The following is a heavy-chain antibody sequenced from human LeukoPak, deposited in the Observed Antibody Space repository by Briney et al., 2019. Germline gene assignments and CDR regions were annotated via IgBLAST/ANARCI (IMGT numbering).Heavy chain of an antibody. CDR3: ARGIASSGHRVDAFDI. V-gene: IGHV5-51*01. J-gene: IGHJ3*02. CDR2: IYPGDSDT. Sequence: GESLKISCKGSGYSFTSYWIGWVRQMPGKGLEWMGIIYPGDSDTRYSPSLQGLVTISADKSISTAYLQWSSLKASDTAMYYCARGIASSGHRVDAFDIWGQGTMVTVSS. D-gene: IGHD3-22*01. CDR1: GYSFTSYW.